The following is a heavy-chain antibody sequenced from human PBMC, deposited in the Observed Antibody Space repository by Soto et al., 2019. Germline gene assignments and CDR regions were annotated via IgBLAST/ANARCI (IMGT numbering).Heavy chain of an antibody. CDR1: GGSISSGDYY. CDR2: IYYSGST. J-gene: IGHJ4*02. CDR3: ARARVYYDSSGYPYYFDY. Sequence: PSETLSLTCTVSGGSISSGDYYGIWIRQPPGKVLDWIGYIYYSGSTYYNPSLKSRVTISVDTSKNQFSLKLSSVTAADTAVYYCARARVYYDSSGYPYYFDYWGQGTLVTVSS. D-gene: IGHD3-22*01. V-gene: IGHV4-30-4*01.